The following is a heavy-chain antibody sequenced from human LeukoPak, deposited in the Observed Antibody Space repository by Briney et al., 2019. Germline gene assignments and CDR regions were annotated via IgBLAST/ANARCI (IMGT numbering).Heavy chain of an antibody. J-gene: IGHJ4*02. D-gene: IGHD4-17*01. CDR2: ISSSSSYI. CDR3: ARGGDYGDYIDY. CDR1: GFTFSSYS. V-gene: IGHV3-21*01. Sequence: GGSLRLFCAASGFTFSSYSMNWVRQAPGKGLEWVSSISSSSSYIYYADSVKGRFTISRDNAKNSLYLQMNSLRAEDTAVYYCARGGDYGDYIDYWGQGTLVSVSS.